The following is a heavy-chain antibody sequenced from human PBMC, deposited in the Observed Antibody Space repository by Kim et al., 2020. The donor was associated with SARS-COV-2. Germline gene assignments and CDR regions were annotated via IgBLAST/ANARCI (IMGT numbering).Heavy chain of an antibody. J-gene: IGHJ6*02. D-gene: IGHD2-15*01. Sequence: SETLSLTCTVSGGSISSSSHNWGWVRQPPGKGLEWIGTSYYSGNTYYNPSLKSRVTISVDTSKNQFSLKLTSVTAADTAVYYCARLYFKGGNVYPPGVWGQGTTVIVSS. CDR1: GGSISSSSHN. CDR2: SYYSGNT. V-gene: IGHV4-39*01. CDR3: ARLYFKGGNVYPPGV.